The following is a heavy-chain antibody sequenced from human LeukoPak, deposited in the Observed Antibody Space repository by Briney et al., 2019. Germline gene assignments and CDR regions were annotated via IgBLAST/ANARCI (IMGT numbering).Heavy chain of an antibody. V-gene: IGHV1-2*02. D-gene: IGHD3-22*01. Sequence: ASVKVSCKASGYTFTGYYMHWVRQAPGQGLEWMGWINPNSGGTNYAQKFQGRVTMTRDTSISTAYMELSRLRSDDTAVYYCARLYYDSSGKRAYYYGMDVWGQETTVTVSS. CDR2: INPNSGGT. J-gene: IGHJ6*02. CDR3: ARLYYDSSGKRAYYYGMDV. CDR1: GYTFTGYY.